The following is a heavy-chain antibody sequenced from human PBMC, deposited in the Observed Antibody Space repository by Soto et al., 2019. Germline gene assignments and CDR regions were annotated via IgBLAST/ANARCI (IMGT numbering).Heavy chain of an antibody. J-gene: IGHJ4*02. D-gene: IGHD3-22*01. CDR3: TKDISYYDSSGYLDY. Sequence: EVQLVESGGDLVQPGTSLRLSCAASGFAFADFAMHWVRQAPGKGLEWISGISWNSAIIGYADSVKGRFTISRDNAKNSRYLQMTSLRAEDTALYYCTKDISYYDSSGYLDYWGQGVVVTVSA. CDR1: GFAFADFA. CDR2: ISWNSAII. V-gene: IGHV3-9*01.